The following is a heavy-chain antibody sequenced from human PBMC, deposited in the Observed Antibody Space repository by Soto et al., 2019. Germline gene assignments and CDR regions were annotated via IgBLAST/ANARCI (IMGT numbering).Heavy chain of an antibody. CDR1: GFTFSSYA. D-gene: IGHD6-13*01. J-gene: IGHJ5*02. CDR2: ISGSGGST. CDR3: AKDRVAAAAPGEDWFDP. Sequence: GGSLRLSCAASGFTFSSYAMSWVRQAPGKGLEWVSAISGSGGSTYYADSVKGRLTISRDNSKSTLYLQMNSLRAEDTAVYYCAKDRVAAAAPGEDWFDPWGQGTLVTVSS. V-gene: IGHV3-23*01.